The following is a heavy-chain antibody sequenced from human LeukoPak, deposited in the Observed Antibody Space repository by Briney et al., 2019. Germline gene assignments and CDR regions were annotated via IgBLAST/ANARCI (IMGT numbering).Heavy chain of an antibody. J-gene: IGHJ3*02. CDR1: GYALTELS. V-gene: IGHV1-24*01. D-gene: IGHD3-10*01. CDR2: FDPEDGET. Sequence: ASVKVSCKVSGYALTELSMHWVRQAPGKGLEWMGGFDPEDGETIYAQKFQGRVTMTEDTSTDTAYMELSSLRSEDTAVYYCATRSSYYRDAFDIWGQGTMVTVSS. CDR3: ATRSSYYRDAFDI.